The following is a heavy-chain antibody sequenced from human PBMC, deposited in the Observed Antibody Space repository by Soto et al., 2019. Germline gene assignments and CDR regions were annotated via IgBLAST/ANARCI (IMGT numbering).Heavy chain of an antibody. Sequence: EVQLLESGGGLVQPGGSLRLSCAASGFTFSIYGLSWVRQAPGKGLEWVSAISGSGENTYYADSVKGRFTISRDNPKNTRYLQMNSLRAEGTAVYYCAKPLGSESYLPFDYWGQGTLVTVSS. D-gene: IGHD3-10*01. J-gene: IGHJ4*02. CDR2: ISGSGENT. CDR3: AKPLGSESYLPFDY. V-gene: IGHV3-23*01. CDR1: GFTFSIYG.